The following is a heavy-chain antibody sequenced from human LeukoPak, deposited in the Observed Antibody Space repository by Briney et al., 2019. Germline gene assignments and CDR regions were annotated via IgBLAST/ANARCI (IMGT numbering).Heavy chain of an antibody. J-gene: IGHJ4*02. CDR2: INPNSDGT. CDR3: ERDKPDIVATKGVFDY. D-gene: IGHD5-12*01. CDR1: GYASTGYN. V-gene: IGHV1-2*02. Sequence: ASVKVSCTASGYASTGYNIGWVRQAPGQGLEWMGWINPNSDGTNYAQKLQGRVTMTRDTYISTAYMELSRLRSDDTAVYHCERDKPDIVATKGVFDYWGQGTLVSVPS.